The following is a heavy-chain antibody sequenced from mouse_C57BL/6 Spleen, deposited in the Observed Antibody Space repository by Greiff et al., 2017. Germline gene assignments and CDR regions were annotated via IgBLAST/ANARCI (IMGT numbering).Heavy chain of an antibody. CDR3: TRDYGSSYLGFAD. CDR2: IDPATGGT. Sequence: QVQLQQSGAELVRPGASVTLSCKASGYTFTDYEMHWVKQTPVHGLEWIGAIDPATGGTAYNQKFKGKAILTADKSSSTAYMELRSLTSEDSAVYYCTRDYGSSYLGFADWGTGTTVTV. CDR1: GYTFTDYE. V-gene: IGHV1-15*01. J-gene: IGHJ1*03. D-gene: IGHD1-1*01.